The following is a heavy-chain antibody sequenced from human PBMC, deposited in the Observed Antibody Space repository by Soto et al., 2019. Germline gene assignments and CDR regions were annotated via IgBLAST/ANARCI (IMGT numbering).Heavy chain of an antibody. Sequence: SETLSLTCAVSGYSISSSNWWGWIRQPPGKGLEWIGYIYYSGSTYYNPSLKSRVTMSVDTSKNQFSLKLSSVTAVDTAVYYCARTLYGSGSYVWFDPWGQGTLVTV. CDR1: GYSISSSNW. J-gene: IGHJ5*02. CDR3: ARTLYGSGSYVWFDP. V-gene: IGHV4-28*01. D-gene: IGHD3-10*01. CDR2: IYYSGST.